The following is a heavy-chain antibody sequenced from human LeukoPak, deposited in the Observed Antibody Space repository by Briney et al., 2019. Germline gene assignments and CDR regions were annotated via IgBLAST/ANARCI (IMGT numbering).Heavy chain of an antibody. J-gene: IGHJ4*02. V-gene: IGHV1-2*02. CDR1: GYTFTGYY. Sequence: ASVKVSCKASGYTFTGYYMHWVRQAPGQGLEWMGWINPNSGGTNCAQNFQGRVTMTRGTSISTAYMELSRLRSDNTAMYYCARKSVAGTFDYWGQGTLVTVSS. CDR2: INPNSGGT. D-gene: IGHD6-19*01. CDR3: ARKSVAGTFDY.